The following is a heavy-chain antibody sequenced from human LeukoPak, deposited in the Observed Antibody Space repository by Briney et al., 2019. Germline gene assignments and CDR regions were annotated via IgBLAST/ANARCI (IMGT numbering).Heavy chain of an antibody. CDR3: AKERAQWELPSYFDY. CDR2: IRGSGDKA. V-gene: IGHV3-23*01. CDR1: GFTFLNYA. D-gene: IGHD1-26*01. Sequence: GGSLRLSCAASGFTFLNYAMNWVRQAPGKGMEWVSAIRGSGDKAYYADSVKGRFTISRDNSKNTLYLKMNGLRAEDKDVYYCAKERAQWELPSYFDYWGQGTLVTVSS. J-gene: IGHJ4*02.